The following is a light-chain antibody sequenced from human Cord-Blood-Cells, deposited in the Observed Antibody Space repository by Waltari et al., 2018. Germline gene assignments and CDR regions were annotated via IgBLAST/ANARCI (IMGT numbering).Light chain of an antibody. CDR3: CSYAGSYTYVV. J-gene: IGLJ2*01. Sequence: QSALPQPRSVSGSPGQSVTLSCTGTSSDVGGYNYVSWYQQHPGKAPKLMIYDVSKRPSGVPDRFSGSKSGNTASLTISGLQAEDEADYYCCSYAGSYTYVVFGGGTKLTVL. CDR1: SSDVGGYNY. V-gene: IGLV2-11*01. CDR2: DVS.